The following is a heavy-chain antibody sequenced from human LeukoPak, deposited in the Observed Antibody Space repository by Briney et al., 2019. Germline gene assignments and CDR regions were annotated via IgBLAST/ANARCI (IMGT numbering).Heavy chain of an antibody. CDR3: ARGGYYDSSGYPFFDY. J-gene: IGHJ4*02. CDR2: INHSGST. Sequence: SETLSLTCAVYGGSFSGYYWSWIRQPPGKGLEWIGEINHSGSTNYNPSLKSRVTISVGTSKNQFSLKLSSVTAADTAVYYCARGGYYDSSGYPFFDYWGQGTLVTVSS. CDR1: GGSFSGYY. D-gene: IGHD3-22*01. V-gene: IGHV4-34*01.